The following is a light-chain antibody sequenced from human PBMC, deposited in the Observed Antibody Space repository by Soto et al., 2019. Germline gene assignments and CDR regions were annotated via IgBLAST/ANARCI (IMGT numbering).Light chain of an antibody. CDR2: GAS. Sequence: EIMMTQSPATLSVSPGGRATLSCRASQSISDTLAWYQQKPGQSPRLLIYGASTRATGFPARFSGSGSGTDFTLTISRLEPEDFAVYYCQQYGSSPFTFGGGTKVDIK. V-gene: IGKV3-15*01. J-gene: IGKJ4*01. CDR3: QQYGSSPFT. CDR1: QSISDT.